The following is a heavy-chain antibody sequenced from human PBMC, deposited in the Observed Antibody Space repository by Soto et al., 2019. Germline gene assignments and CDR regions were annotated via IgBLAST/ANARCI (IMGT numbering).Heavy chain of an antibody. CDR2: IVYSGGT. Sequence: NPSETLSLTCAVSGGSIDSSAYYWGWIRQPPGKGLEWIGSIVYSGGTYYNPSLKSRVTISVDTSKNQFSLKLSSVTAADTAVYYCARRDCGGDCYSWYYWGQGTLVTVSS. CDR3: ARRDCGGDCYSWYY. CDR1: GGSIDSSAYY. V-gene: IGHV4-39*01. D-gene: IGHD2-21*02. J-gene: IGHJ4*02.